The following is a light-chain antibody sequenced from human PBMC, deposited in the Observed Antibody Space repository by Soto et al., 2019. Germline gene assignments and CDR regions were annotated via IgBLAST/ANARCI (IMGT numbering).Light chain of an antibody. CDR1: SSNIGSKI. CDR3: AALDDSLNGNWV. J-gene: IGLJ3*02. Sequence: QSVPPQPPSASGTPGQRITISCSGSSSNIGSKIVNWYQQFPGMAPKLLIYSNNQRPSGVPDRFSGSKSGTSASLAISGLQSEDEADYYCAALDDSLNGNWVFGGGTKLTVL. V-gene: IGLV1-44*01. CDR2: SNN.